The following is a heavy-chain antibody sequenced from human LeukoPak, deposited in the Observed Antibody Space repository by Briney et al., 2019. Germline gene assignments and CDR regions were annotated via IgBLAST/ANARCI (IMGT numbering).Heavy chain of an antibody. J-gene: IGHJ6*02. CDR1: GFTFSSYS. CDR2: ISSSSSTI. CDR3: ARVDSSSWYQGYYYYYGVDV. V-gene: IGHV3-48*04. Sequence: GGSLRLSCAASGFTFSSYSMNWVRQAPGKGLEWVSYISSSSSTIYYADSVKGRFTISRDNAKNSLYLQMDSLRAEDTAVYYCARVDSSSWYQGYYYYYGVDVWGQGTTVTVSS. D-gene: IGHD6-13*01.